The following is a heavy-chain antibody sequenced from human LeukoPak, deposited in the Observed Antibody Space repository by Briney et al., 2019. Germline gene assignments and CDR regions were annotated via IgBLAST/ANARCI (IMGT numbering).Heavy chain of an antibody. CDR2: ISSSGSTI. D-gene: IGHD3-22*01. Sequence: GGSLRLSCAASGFTFSSYEMNWVRQAPGKGLEWVSYISSSGSTIYYADSVKGRFTISRDNAKNSLYLQMNSLRAEDTAVYCCARDRLPYYYDSSGFYSYYGMDVWGQGTTVTVSS. CDR3: ARDRLPYYYDSSGFYSYYGMDV. CDR1: GFTFSSYE. V-gene: IGHV3-48*03. J-gene: IGHJ6*02.